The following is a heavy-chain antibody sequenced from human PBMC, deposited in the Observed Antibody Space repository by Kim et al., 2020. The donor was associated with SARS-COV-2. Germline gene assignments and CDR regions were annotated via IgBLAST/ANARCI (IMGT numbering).Heavy chain of an antibody. CDR3: ATGRSRGVYYYYYYGMDV. J-gene: IGHJ6*02. CDR1: GYTLTELS. CDR2: FDPEDGET. D-gene: IGHD3-10*01. V-gene: IGHV1-24*01. Sequence: ASVKVSCKVSGYTLTELSMHWVRQAPGKGLEWMGGFDPEDGETIYAQKFQGRVTMTEDTSTDTAYMELSSLRSEDTAVYYCATGRSRGVYYYYYYGMDVWGQGTTVTVSS.